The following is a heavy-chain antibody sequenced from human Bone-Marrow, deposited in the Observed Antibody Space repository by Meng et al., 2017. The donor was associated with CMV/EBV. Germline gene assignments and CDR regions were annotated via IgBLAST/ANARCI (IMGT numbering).Heavy chain of an antibody. CDR1: GGTFSSYT. CDR2: IIPILGIA. CDR3: ARDGSGPNNWFDP. D-gene: IGHD3-3*01. Sequence: SVKVSCKASGGTFSSYTISWVRQAPGQGLEWMGRIIPILGIANYAQKFQGRVTITRNTSISTAYMELSSLRSEDTAVYYCARDGSGPNNWFDPWGQGTLVTVSS. J-gene: IGHJ5*02. V-gene: IGHV1-69*04.